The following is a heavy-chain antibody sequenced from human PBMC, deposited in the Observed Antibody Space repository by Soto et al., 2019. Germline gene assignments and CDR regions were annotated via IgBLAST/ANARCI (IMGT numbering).Heavy chain of an antibody. Sequence: ASVKVSCKASGYTFTGYYMHWVRQAPGQGLEWMGWINPNSGGTNYAQKFQGWVTMTRDTSISTAYMELSRLRSDDTAVYYCASYPSLRQKWGYYYYGMDVWGKGTTVTVSS. J-gene: IGHJ6*04. D-gene: IGHD1-26*01. CDR3: ASYPSLRQKWGYYYYGMDV. CDR2: INPNSGGT. V-gene: IGHV1-2*04. CDR1: GYTFTGYY.